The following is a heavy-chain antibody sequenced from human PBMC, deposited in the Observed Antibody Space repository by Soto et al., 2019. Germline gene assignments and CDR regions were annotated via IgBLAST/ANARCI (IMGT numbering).Heavy chain of an antibody. V-gene: IGHV2-5*02. D-gene: IGHD6-13*01. J-gene: IGHJ4*02. CDR1: GFSLSTSGVG. CDR3: AHIYSSSWYAVGDYFDY. Sequence: SGPTLVNPTQTLTLTCTFSGFSLSTSGVGVGWIRQPPGKALEWLALIYWDDDKRYSPSLKSRLTITKDTSKNQVVLTMTNMDPVDTATYYCAHIYSSSWYAVGDYFDYWGQGTLVTVSS. CDR2: IYWDDDK.